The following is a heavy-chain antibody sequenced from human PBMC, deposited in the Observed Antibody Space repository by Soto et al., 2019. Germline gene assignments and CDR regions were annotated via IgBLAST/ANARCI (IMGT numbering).Heavy chain of an antibody. Sequence: ASVKVSCKASGYTFTSYAMHWVRQAPGQRLEWMGWINAGNGNTKYSQKFQGRVTITRDTSASTAYMELSSLRSEDTAVYYCARVVGSGSYYMVYYYYGMDVWGQGTMVTVSS. J-gene: IGHJ6*02. CDR3: ARVVGSGSYYMVYYYYGMDV. CDR1: GYTFTSYA. V-gene: IGHV1-3*01. CDR2: INAGNGNT. D-gene: IGHD3-10*01.